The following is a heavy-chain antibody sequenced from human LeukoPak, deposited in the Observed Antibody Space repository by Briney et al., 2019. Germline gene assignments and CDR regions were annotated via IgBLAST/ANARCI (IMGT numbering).Heavy chain of an antibody. V-gene: IGHV1-18*01. CDR3: ARVGLERLRRGWFDP. CDR2: ISTYNGDT. J-gene: IGHJ5*02. CDR1: GYTFTSYG. D-gene: IGHD1-1*01. Sequence: GASVKVSCKASGYTFTSYGISWVRQAPGQGLEWMGWISTYNGDTNYAQKLQGRVTMTADTSTSTTYMELRSLRSDDTAVYYCARVGLERLRRGWFDPWGQGTLVTVSS.